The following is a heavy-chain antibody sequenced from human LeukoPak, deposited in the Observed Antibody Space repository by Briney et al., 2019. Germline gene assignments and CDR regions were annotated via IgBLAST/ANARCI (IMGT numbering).Heavy chain of an antibody. CDR1: GFTFSSYG. Sequence: PGGSLRLSCAASGFTFSSYGMHWVRQAPGKGLEWVAFIWYDGSNKYYADSVKGRFTISRDNSKNTLYLQMNSLRAEDTAVYYCAKDKQYFDLWGRGTLVTVSS. CDR2: IWYDGSNK. CDR3: AKDKQYFDL. J-gene: IGHJ2*01. V-gene: IGHV3-30*02.